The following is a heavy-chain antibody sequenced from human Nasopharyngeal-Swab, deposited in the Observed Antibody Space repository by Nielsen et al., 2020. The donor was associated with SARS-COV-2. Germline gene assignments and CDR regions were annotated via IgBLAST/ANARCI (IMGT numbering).Heavy chain of an antibody. Sequence: GESLKISCAASGFTFRSYAMSWVRQAPGRGLEWVSTINNSGGNTRYADSVKGHFTISRDNSKNTLYLQMSSLRAEDTAVYYCARRYYYEDYWGQGTLVTVSS. CDR1: GFTFRSYA. CDR3: ARRYYYEDY. D-gene: IGHD3-22*01. V-gene: IGHV3-23*01. CDR2: INNSGGNT. J-gene: IGHJ4*02.